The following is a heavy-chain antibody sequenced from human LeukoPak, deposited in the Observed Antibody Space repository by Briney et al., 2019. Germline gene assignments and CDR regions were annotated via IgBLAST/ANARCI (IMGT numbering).Heavy chain of an antibody. J-gene: IGHJ3*02. CDR2: IYTSGST. D-gene: IGHD3-3*01. CDR1: GGSISSYY. CDR3: ARVGWSGSAFDI. Sequence: SETLSLTCTVSGGSISSYYWSWIRQPAGKGLEWIGRIYTSGSTSYNPSLKSRVTMSVDTSKNQFSLKLSSVTAADTAVYYCARVGWSGSAFDIWGQGTMVTVSS. V-gene: IGHV4-4*07.